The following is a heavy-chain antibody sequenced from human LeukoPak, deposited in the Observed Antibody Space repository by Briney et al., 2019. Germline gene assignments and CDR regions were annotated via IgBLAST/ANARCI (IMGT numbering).Heavy chain of an antibody. CDR3: AKSRRWLQFCDS. D-gene: IGHD5-24*01. CDR1: GFTFSSYG. CDR2: IWIDGSNK. J-gene: IGHJ4*02. V-gene: IGHV3-33*06. Sequence: GRSLRLSCAASGFTFSSYGMHWVRQAPGKGLEWVAVIWIDGSNKYYADSVKGRFTISRDNSKNTLYLQMNSLRVEDTAVYYCAKSRRWLQFCDSWGQGTLLTVSS.